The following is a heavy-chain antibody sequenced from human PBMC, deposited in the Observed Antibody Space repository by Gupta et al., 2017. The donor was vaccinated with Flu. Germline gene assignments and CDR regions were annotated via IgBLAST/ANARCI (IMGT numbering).Heavy chain of an antibody. V-gene: IGHV3-30*18. J-gene: IGHJ4*02. CDR1: GFIFNNYG. Sequence: QVQLVESGGGVVQPGRSLRLSCAASGFIFNNYGMHWVRQAPGKGLGWVALISYDGGVEDYSDSVKGRFTISRDNSKNTVHLQMNTLGPEDTGVYYCAKERTDSNTWYGRAFDYWGQGTLVTVSS. CDR2: ISYDGGVE. CDR3: AKERTDSNTWYGRAFDY. D-gene: IGHD2-2*01.